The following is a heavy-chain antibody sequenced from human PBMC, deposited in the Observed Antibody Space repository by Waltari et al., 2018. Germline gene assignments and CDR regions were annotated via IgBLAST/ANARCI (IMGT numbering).Heavy chain of an antibody. CDR3: ARAGSSLIWGVAE. J-gene: IGHJ4*02. D-gene: IGHD2-2*01. Sequence: QVQLVQSGAEVKKPGASVRVSCKASGYIFTNFYMHWVRQAPGRGLEWMGMVTPKCGTTAYAQKLQDRVTMTSDTSTSTVYMELSSLRSEDTAVYYCARAGSSLIWGVAEWGQGTLVTVSS. CDR1: GYIFTNFY. V-gene: IGHV1-46*04. CDR2: VTPKCGTT.